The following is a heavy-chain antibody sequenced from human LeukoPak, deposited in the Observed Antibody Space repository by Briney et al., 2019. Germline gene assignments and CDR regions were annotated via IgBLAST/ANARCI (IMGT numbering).Heavy chain of an antibody. D-gene: IGHD1-14*01. CDR1: GYSISRGYH. J-gene: IGHJ4*02. V-gene: IGHV4-38-2*02. CDR3: ARVNFNPDY. Sequence: PSETLSLTCTLSGYSISRGYHWCCVRQPPGKGLEWIGSVHQSGSTYYNPSLKSRLTISADTSKNQFSLKLDSVTAADTAVYYCARVNFNPDYWGQGTLVTVSS. CDR2: VHQSGST.